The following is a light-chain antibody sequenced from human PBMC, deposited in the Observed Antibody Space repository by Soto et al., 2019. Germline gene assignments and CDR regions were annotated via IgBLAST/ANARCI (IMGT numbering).Light chain of an antibody. CDR2: EVS. CDR3: SSYTYSSTPYV. J-gene: IGLJ1*01. CDR1: SSDVGGYNY. Sequence: QSALTQPASVSGSPGQSITISCTGTSSDVGGYNYVSWYQHHPGKAPKLMIYEVSNRPSGVSNPFSGSKSGNTASLTISGLQAEDDADYYCSSYTYSSTPYVFGTGTKLTVL. V-gene: IGLV2-14*01.